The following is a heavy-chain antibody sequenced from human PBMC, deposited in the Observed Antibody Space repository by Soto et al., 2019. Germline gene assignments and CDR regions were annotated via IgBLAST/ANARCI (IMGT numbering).Heavy chain of an antibody. Sequence: GGSLRLSCAASGFTFSSYAMHWARQAPGKGLEWVAVISYDGSNKYYADSVKGRFTISRDNSKNTLYLQMNSLRAEDTAVYYCARERYSSSWSRYYYYYYGMDVWGQGTTVTVSS. CDR2: ISYDGSNK. V-gene: IGHV3-30-3*01. CDR3: ARERYSSSWSRYYYYYYGMDV. D-gene: IGHD6-13*01. J-gene: IGHJ6*02. CDR1: GFTFSSYA.